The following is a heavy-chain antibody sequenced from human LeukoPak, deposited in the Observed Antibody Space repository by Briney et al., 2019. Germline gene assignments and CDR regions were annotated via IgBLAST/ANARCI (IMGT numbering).Heavy chain of an antibody. V-gene: IGHV3-53*01. J-gene: IGHJ6*03. D-gene: IGHD6-13*01. Sequence: GGSLRLSCAASGFTVSSNYMNWVRQAPGKGLEWVSVIHSGGTTYYADSVKGRFTISRDNSKNTLFLQMNSLRAEDTAVYYCARGPLQLVLHHYYYYYMDVWGKGTTVTVSS. CDR3: ARGPLQLVLHHYYYYYMDV. CDR2: IHSGGTT. CDR1: GFTVSSNY.